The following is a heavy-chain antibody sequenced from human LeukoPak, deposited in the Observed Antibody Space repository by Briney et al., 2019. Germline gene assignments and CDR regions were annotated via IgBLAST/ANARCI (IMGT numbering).Heavy chain of an antibody. CDR1: GGTFSSYA. Sequence: ASVTVSCKASGGTFSSYAISWVRQAPGQGLEWMGGIIPIFGTANYAQTFQGRVTITADESTSTAYMELSSLRSEDTAVYYCARTTVTTRYYYYYMDVWGKGPRSPSP. J-gene: IGHJ6*03. V-gene: IGHV1-69*13. D-gene: IGHD4-17*01. CDR3: ARTTVTTRYYYYYMDV. CDR2: IIPIFGTA.